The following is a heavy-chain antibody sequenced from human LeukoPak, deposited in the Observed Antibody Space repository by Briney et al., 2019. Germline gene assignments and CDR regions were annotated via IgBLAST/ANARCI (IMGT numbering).Heavy chain of an antibody. CDR2: TGSTGVST. CDR1: GFTFSSYA. V-gene: IGHV3-23*01. Sequence: GGSLRLSCAASGFTFSSYATNWVRQAPGKGLERVSGTGSTGVSTFYADSVKGRFTVSRDNSKNTLSLQMNSLRAEDTAVYYCAKDPGVVPAHYFDYWGQGTLVTVSS. CDR3: AKDPGVVPAHYFDY. J-gene: IGHJ4*02. D-gene: IGHD2-2*01.